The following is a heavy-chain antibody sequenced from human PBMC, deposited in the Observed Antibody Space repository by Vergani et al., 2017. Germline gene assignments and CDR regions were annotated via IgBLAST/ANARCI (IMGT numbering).Heavy chain of an antibody. V-gene: IGHV3-23*01. J-gene: IGHJ4*02. CDR3: TRNRYDNTGYSVQGDY. CDR1: GFTFTNFA. CDR2: ISGSGGFT. Sequence: EVQLLESGGNLVQPGGSLRLSCAASGFTFTNFAMTWVRQAPGEGLEWVSGISGSGGFTYYADSVKGRFTISRDNSKNMAYLQMNSLKTEDTAVYYCTRNRYDNTGYSVQGDYWGQGTLVTVSS. D-gene: IGHD3-22*01.